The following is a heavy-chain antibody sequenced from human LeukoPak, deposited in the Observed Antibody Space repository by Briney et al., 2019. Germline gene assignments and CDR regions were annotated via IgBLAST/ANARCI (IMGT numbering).Heavy chain of an antibody. V-gene: IGHV3-11*04. CDR3: ASAYCGGDCYSAYYYYGMDV. J-gene: IGHJ6*02. CDR1: GFTFSDYY. D-gene: IGHD2-21*02. Sequence: GGSLRLSCAASGFTFSDYYMSWIRQAPGKGLEWVSYISSSGSTIYYADSVKGRFTISRDNAKNSLYLQMNSLRDEDTAVYYCASAYCGGDCYSAYYYYGMDVWGQGTTVTVSS. CDR2: ISSSGSTI.